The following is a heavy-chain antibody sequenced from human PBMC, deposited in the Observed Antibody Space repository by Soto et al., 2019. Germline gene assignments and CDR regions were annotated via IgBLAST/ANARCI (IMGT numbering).Heavy chain of an antibody. D-gene: IGHD2-21*02. Sequence: QVQLVQSGAEVTKPGASVKLSCKASGYTFTSYYIHWVRQAPGQGLEWVAMINPGGGRTKNAQMFQGRVTLTRDTSTGTVDMELSSLTSAATAVYYCARGPSCGGDCYLFDYWGQGSLVTVSS. V-gene: IGHV1-46*01. CDR1: GYTFTSYY. CDR2: INPGGGRT. J-gene: IGHJ4*02. CDR3: ARGPSCGGDCYLFDY.